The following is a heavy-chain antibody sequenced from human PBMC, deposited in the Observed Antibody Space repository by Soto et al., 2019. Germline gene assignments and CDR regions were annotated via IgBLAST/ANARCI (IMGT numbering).Heavy chain of an antibody. D-gene: IGHD1-26*01. Sequence: EVQLLESAGGLVQPGGYLRLSCAASGFTFSSYAMRWVRQAPGKGREWVSAISGSGDSTYYADSVKGRFTVSRDNSKNTLYLQMNSLRAEDTAVYYCARRGSGSYDDYWGQGTLVTVSS. CDR3: ARRGSGSYDDY. CDR2: ISGSGDST. CDR1: GFTFSSYA. J-gene: IGHJ4*02. V-gene: IGHV3-23*01.